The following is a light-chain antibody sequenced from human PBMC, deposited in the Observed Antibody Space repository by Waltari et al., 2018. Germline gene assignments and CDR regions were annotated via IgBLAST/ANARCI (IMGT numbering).Light chain of an antibody. V-gene: IGLV2-11*01. CDR3: CSYAGSYTWV. Sequence: QSALTQPRSVSGSPGQSVTISCTGTSSDVGGYDSVSWYQQHPGKAPKLVIYDVSKRPGGVPDRFSGSKSGNTASLTISGFQAEDEADYYCCSYAGSYTWVFGGGTKLTVL. J-gene: IGLJ3*02. CDR1: SSDVGGYDS. CDR2: DVS.